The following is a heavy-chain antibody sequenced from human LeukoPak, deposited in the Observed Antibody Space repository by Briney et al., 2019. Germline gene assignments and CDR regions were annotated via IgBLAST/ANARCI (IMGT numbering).Heavy chain of an antibody. V-gene: IGHV4-4*07. CDR3: ARLVWGNWNYYFDY. CDR1: GGSISSSY. Sequence: SETLSLTCTVSGGSISSSYWSWIRQPAGKGLEWIGRIYTSGSTNYNPSLKSRVTMSVDTSKNQFSLKLSSVTAADTAVYYCARLVWGNWNYYFDYWGQGTLVTVSS. D-gene: IGHD1-7*01. J-gene: IGHJ4*02. CDR2: IYTSGST.